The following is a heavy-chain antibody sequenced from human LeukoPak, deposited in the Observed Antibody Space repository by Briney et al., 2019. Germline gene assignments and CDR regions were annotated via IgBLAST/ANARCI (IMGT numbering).Heavy chain of an antibody. CDR2: IYYSGST. D-gene: IGHD6-13*01. J-gene: IGHJ4*02. Sequence: SEALSLTCTVSGGSISSYYWSWIRQPPGKGLEWIGYIYYSGSTNYNPSLKSRVTISVDTSKNQFSLKLSSVTAADTAVYYCARQRSSWCFDYWGQGTLVTVPS. CDR1: GGSISSYY. V-gene: IGHV4-59*08. CDR3: ARQRSSWCFDY.